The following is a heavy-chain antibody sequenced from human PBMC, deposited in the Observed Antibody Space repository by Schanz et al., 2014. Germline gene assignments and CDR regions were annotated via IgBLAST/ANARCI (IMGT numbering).Heavy chain of an antibody. CDR2: LSGSGAGT. CDR3: AKQHGVIQQVSDY. CDR1: GFTFSTTW. V-gene: IGHV3-23*04. J-gene: IGHJ4*02. Sequence: EVQLVESGGGLIKPGGSLRLSCLASGFTFSTTWMNWVRQAPGKGLEWVSTLSGSGAGTFYADSVKGRFTISRDNSENTLYLQMNSLRAEDTAVYYCAKQHGVIQQVSDYWGQGTQVTVSS. D-gene: IGHD3-22*01.